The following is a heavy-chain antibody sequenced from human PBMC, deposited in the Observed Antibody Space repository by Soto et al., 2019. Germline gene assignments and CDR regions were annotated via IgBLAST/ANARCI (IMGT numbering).Heavy chain of an antibody. CDR2: IDWDDDK. Sequence: PTQTLTQACTFSGFPLSNSEMCVSRIRQPPGKALEWLALIDWDDDKYYSTSLKTRLTISKDTSKNQVVLTMTNMDPVDTATYYCARTPRLCSGGSCYYYYYGMDVWGQGTTVTVSS. J-gene: IGHJ6*02. V-gene: IGHV2-70*01. D-gene: IGHD2-15*01. CDR1: GFPLSNSEMC. CDR3: ARTPRLCSGGSCYYYYYGMDV.